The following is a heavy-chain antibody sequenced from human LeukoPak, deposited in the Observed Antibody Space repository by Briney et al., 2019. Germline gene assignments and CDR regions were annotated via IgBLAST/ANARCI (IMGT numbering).Heavy chain of an antibody. CDR2: IIPIFGTA. V-gene: IGHV1-69*13. Sequence: GASVKVSCKASGGTFSSYAISWVRQAPGQGLEWMGGIIPIFGTANYAQKFQGRVTITADESTSTAYMELSSLRSEDTSVYYCAREERNGSSSHFDFWGQGTLVTVSS. CDR3: AREERNGSSSHFDF. D-gene: IGHD6-13*01. CDR1: GGTFSSYA. J-gene: IGHJ4*02.